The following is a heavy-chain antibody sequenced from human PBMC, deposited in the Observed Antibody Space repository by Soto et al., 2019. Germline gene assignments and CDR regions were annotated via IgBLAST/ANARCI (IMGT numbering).Heavy chain of an antibody. D-gene: IGHD3-10*01. CDR1: GYTFTSYY. CDR2: INPSGGST. Sequence: QVQLVQSGAEVKKPGASVKVSCKASGYTFTSYYMHWVRQAPGQGLEWMGIINPSGGSTSYAQKCQGRVTMTRDTSTSTVYMELSSVRSEDTAVYYCARERSGSGTLRYGMDVWGQGTTVTVSS. CDR3: ARERSGSGTLRYGMDV. V-gene: IGHV1-46*01. J-gene: IGHJ6*02.